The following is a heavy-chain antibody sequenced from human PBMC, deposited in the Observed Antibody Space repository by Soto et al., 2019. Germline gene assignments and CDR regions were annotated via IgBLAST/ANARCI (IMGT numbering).Heavy chain of an antibody. D-gene: IGHD3-10*01. Sequence: QVPLVQSGAEVKKPGSSMKVSCKASGGTFSSFGISWVRQAPGQGLEWMGGISPLFGTPNYAQKFQGRVTITADESTSTAYMELSSLRSEDTAVYYCARDKSPLYYGASYGMDVWGQGTTVIVSS. CDR1: GGTFSSFG. J-gene: IGHJ6*02. V-gene: IGHV1-69*01. CDR2: ISPLFGTP. CDR3: ARDKSPLYYGASYGMDV.